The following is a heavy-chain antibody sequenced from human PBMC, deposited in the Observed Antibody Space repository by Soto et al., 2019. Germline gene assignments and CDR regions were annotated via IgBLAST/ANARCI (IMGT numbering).Heavy chain of an antibody. Sequence: GASVKVSCKASGGTFGSYSINWVRQAPGQGLEWMGRITPILGIANYAQKFQGRVTITADKSTSTAYMELSSLRSEDTAVYYCAREPYGDHPGYWGQGTLVTVPQ. CDR1: GGTFGSYS. D-gene: IGHD4-17*01. CDR2: ITPILGIA. J-gene: IGHJ4*02. CDR3: AREPYGDHPGY. V-gene: IGHV1-69*04.